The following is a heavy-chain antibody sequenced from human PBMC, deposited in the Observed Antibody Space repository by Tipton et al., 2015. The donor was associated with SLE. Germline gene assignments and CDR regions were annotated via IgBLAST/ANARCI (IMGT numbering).Heavy chain of an antibody. Sequence: LRLSCAISGYSFRSGYFWGWIRQPPGKGLEWIGSIYPDGTTYYNPSLKSRVTISVDTSKNQFSLKLSSVTAADTAVYYCAREAVMVRGVSDAFDIWGQGAMVTVSS. V-gene: IGHV4-38-2*02. CDR1: GYSFRSGYF. CDR2: IYPDGTT. CDR3: AREAVMVRGVSDAFDI. J-gene: IGHJ3*02. D-gene: IGHD3-10*01.